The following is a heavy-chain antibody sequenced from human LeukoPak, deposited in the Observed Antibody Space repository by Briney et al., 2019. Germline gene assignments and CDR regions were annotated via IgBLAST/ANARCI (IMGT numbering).Heavy chain of an antibody. Sequence: GASVKVSCKASGYTFTTYAINWVRQAPGQGLEWIGWSNTDTGNPTYAQDFTGRFVFSLDTSVTTAYLQINSLKAEDTAVYYCARGCGPGYSSAPNAFDIWGQGTMVTVSS. CDR2: SNTDTGNP. J-gene: IGHJ3*02. D-gene: IGHD6-19*01. V-gene: IGHV7-4-1*02. CDR1: GYTFTTYA. CDR3: ARGCGPGYSSAPNAFDI.